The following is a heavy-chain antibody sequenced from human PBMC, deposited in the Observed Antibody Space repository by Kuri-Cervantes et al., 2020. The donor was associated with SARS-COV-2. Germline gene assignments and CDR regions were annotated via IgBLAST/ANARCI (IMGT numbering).Heavy chain of an antibody. D-gene: IGHD3-3*01. CDR1: GSSISSGGSS. Sequence: LRLSCAVPGSSISSGGSSWSWIRQPPGKGLAWIGSIYQAGSTFYNPSLKSRVSISLDRSKNQYSLNLSSVTAADTPVYYCVAAILGVDTGYFQHWGQGTLVTVSS. V-gene: IGHV4-30-2*01. CDR3: VAAILGVDTGYFQH. CDR2: IYQAGST. J-gene: IGHJ1*01.